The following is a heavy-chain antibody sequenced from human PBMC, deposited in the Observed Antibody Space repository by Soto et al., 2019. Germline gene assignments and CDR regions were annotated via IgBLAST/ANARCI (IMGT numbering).Heavy chain of an antibody. V-gene: IGHV3-23*01. CDR2: ISGSGGST. CDR1: GFTFSSYA. CDR3: AKDTIEYSYGPQIFDP. D-gene: IGHD5-18*01. Sequence: PGGSLRLSCAASGFTFSSYAMSWVRQAPGKGLEWVSAISGSGGSTYYADSVKGRFTISRDNSKNTLYLQMNSLRAEDTAVYYCAKDTIEYSYGPQIFDPWGQGTLVTVSS. J-gene: IGHJ5*02.